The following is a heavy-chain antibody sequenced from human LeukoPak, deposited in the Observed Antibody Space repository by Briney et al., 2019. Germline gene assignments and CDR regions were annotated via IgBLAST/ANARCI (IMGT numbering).Heavy chain of an antibody. V-gene: IGHV3-23*01. D-gene: IGHD3-22*01. J-gene: IGHJ4*02. CDR3: AGPSSGYFDT. CDR2: ISRSGDST. Sequence: MHWVRQAPGKGLEWVSSISRSGDSTYYADAVKGRFTISRDNSKNTLYLQMNSLRAEDTAVYSCAGPSSGYFDTWGQGTLVTVSP.